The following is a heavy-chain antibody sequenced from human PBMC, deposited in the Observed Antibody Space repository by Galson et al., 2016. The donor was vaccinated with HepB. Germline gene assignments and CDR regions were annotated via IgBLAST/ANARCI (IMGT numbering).Heavy chain of an antibody. Sequence: SLRLSCAASGFTFSRYGMHWVRRAPGKGLEWVAVISYDGSNKYYGDSVKDRFSISRDNSKNTPYLQMNSLRPEDTAVYFCAKASLGQLWHNFFDYWGQGSLVTVSS. V-gene: IGHV3-30*18. J-gene: IGHJ4*02. CDR1: GFTFSRYG. D-gene: IGHD5-18*01. CDR3: AKASLGQLWHNFFDY. CDR2: ISYDGSNK.